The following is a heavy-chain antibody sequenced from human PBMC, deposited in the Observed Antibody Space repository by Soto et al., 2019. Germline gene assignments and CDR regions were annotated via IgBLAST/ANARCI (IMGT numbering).Heavy chain of an antibody. V-gene: IGHV5-51*01. D-gene: IGHD1-26*01. J-gene: IGHJ6*02. CDR1: GYTFSNHW. Sequence: GDSLKISCQGSGYTFSNHWINWVRLVPGKGLEWMGIIFPRDSDTRYSPSLQGQVIISVDKSTNTAYLQWTRLTASDTAIYYCAKSIEGGPMDVWGQGTTVTVSS. CDR2: IFPRDSDT. CDR3: AKSIEGGPMDV.